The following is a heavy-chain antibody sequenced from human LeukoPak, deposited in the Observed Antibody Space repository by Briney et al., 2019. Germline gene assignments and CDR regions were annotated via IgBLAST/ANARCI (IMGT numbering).Heavy chain of an antibody. J-gene: IGHJ3*02. V-gene: IGHV4-39*01. CDR2: IYYNGNT. Sequence: SETLSLTCTVSGGSISSSRYYWGWIRQPPGKGLEWIGTIYYNGNTHLNPSLKSRVTMSVDTSKNQFSLSLTSATAADTAVYYCASPREMATIYDASDIWGQGTMVTVSS. CDR1: GGSISSSRYY. D-gene: IGHD5-24*01. CDR3: ASPREMATIYDASDI.